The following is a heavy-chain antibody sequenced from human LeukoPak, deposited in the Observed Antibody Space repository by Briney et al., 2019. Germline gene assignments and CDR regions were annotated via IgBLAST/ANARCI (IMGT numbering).Heavy chain of an antibody. CDR2: INPNSGGT. CDR3: ARAPRDDILTGPYYMDV. Sequence: ASVKVSCKASGYTFTGYYMHWVRQAPGQGLEWMGWINPNSGGTNYAQKFQGRVTMIRDTSISTAYMELSRLRSDDAAVYYCARAPRDDILTGPYYMDVWGKGTTVTVSS. CDR1: GYTFTGYY. J-gene: IGHJ6*03. D-gene: IGHD3-9*01. V-gene: IGHV1-2*02.